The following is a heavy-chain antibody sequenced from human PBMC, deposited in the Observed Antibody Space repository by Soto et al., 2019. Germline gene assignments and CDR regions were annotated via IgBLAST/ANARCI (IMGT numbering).Heavy chain of an antibody. D-gene: IGHD5-12*01. CDR1: GFTFSSYW. CDR3: ATEYSGYGGDFDY. V-gene: IGHV3-7*01. CDR2: IKQDGSEK. J-gene: IGHJ4*02. Sequence: GGSLRLSCAASGFTFSSYWMSWVRQAPGKGLEWVANIKQDGSEKYYVDSVKGRFTISRDNAKNSLYLQMNSLRAEDTAVYYCATEYSGYGGDFDYWGQGTLVTVSS.